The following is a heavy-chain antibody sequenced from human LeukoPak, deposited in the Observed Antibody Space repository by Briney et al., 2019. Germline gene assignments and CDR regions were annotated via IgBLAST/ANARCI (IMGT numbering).Heavy chain of an antibody. J-gene: IGHJ4*02. CDR2: INPNSGGT. V-gene: IGHV1-2*02. CDR3: APTNSYFYYFDY. D-gene: IGHD3-10*01. Sequence: ASVKVSCKASVYTLTGYYMHWVRQAPGQGLEWMGWINPNSGGTNYAQKFQGRVTMTRDTSISTAYMELSNLRSDDTAVYYCAPTNSYFYYFDYWGQGTLVTVSS. CDR1: VYTLTGYY.